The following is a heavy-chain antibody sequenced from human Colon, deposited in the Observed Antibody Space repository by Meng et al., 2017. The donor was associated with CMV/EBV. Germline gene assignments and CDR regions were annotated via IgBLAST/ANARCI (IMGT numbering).Heavy chain of an antibody. Sequence: ASVKVSCKTSGYPFTIHYIHWVRQAPGRGLEWMGWMNPNSGDTNYAQKFQDRVTMTRDTTVNTAYLDLTSLRSADTAVYYCATLSIYDSTISDFWGQGTLVTDSS. D-gene: IGHD5/OR15-5a*01. J-gene: IGHJ4*02. CDR2: MNPNSGDT. CDR1: GYPFTIHY. V-gene: IGHV1-2*02. CDR3: ATLSIYDSTISDF.